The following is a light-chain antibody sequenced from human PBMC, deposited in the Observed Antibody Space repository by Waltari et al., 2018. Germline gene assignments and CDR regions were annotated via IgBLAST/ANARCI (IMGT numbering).Light chain of an antibody. CDR2: AAS. Sequence: DIQMTQSPSSLSASVGDKVTITCRASQSISIYVNWYQQKPGKDPKLLIHAASSLQSGVPSRFSGSGSGTDFTLTISSLQLDDFATYYCQQTYSTLVFTFGQGTKLEIK. CDR3: QQTYSTLVFT. V-gene: IGKV1-39*01. J-gene: IGKJ2*01. CDR1: QSISIY.